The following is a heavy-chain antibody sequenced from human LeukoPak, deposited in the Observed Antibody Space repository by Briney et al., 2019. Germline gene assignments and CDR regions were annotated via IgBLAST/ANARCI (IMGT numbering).Heavy chain of an antibody. D-gene: IGHD5-24*01. V-gene: IGHV1-46*01. CDR1: GYTITNNY. CDR2: INPSGTGT. CDR3: ATDHSMANTAWWFNP. J-gene: IGHJ5*02. Sequence: ASVKVSCKESGYTITNNYMHWVRQAPGQGLEWMGVINPSGTGTSYAQKFQGRITMSRDTSTSTVYMELSSLRSEDTAFYYCATDHSMANTAWWFNPWGQGTLVTVSS.